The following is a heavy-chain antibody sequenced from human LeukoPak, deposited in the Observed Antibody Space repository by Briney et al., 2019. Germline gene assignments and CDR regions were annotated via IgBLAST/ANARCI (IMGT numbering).Heavy chain of an antibody. CDR3: AIFLGYDSSGYYPLDY. J-gene: IGHJ4*02. Sequence: ASVKVSCKTSGYIFIDYYLHWVRQAPGQGLEWMGWINPNSGGTNYAQKFQGRVTMTRDTSISTAYMELSRLRSDDTAVYYCAIFLGYDSSGYYPLDYWGQGTLVTVSS. CDR1: GYIFIDYY. D-gene: IGHD3-22*01. CDR2: INPNSGGT. V-gene: IGHV1-2*02.